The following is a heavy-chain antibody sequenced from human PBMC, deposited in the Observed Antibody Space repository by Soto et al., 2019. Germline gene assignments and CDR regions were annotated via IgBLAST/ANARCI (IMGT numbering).Heavy chain of an antibody. CDR2: IWANGGKK. CDR1: GFTFSTYG. V-gene: IGHV3-33*06. J-gene: IGHJ4*02. CDR3: AKDRLAGNFDY. Sequence: GGSLRLSCAASGFTFSTYGMHWVRQAPGKGLEWVAIIWANGGKKYYADSVKGRFTISRDNSKNTLYLQMNGLRVEDTAVYYCAKDRLAGNFDYWGQGTQVTVSS.